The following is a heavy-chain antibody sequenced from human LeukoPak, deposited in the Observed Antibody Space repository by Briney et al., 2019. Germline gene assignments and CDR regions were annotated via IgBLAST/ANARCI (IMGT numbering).Heavy chain of an antibody. J-gene: IGHJ4*02. D-gene: IGHD3-22*01. CDR3: ARGHYYDSSGYL. CDR2: IYYSGST. Sequence: PSETLSLTCTVSGVSISSGDYYWSWLRQPPGKGLEWIGYIYYSGSTYYNPSLKSRVTISVDTSKNQFSLKLSSVTAADTAVYYCARGHYYDSSGYLWGQGTLVTVSS. V-gene: IGHV4-30-4*01. CDR1: GVSISSGDYY.